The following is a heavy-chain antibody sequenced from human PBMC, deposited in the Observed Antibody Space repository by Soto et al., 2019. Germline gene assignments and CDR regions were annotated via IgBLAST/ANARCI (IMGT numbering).Heavy chain of an antibody. Sequence: GEYLKITCKGSGYSFTSYCISWVRQMPGKGLEWMGRIDPSDSYTNYSPSFQGHVTITADKSISTAYLQWSSLKASDTAMYYCARGGPHYDSSGYPAYWGQGTLVTVSS. CDR3: ARGGPHYDSSGYPAY. D-gene: IGHD3-22*01. CDR1: GYSFTSYC. V-gene: IGHV5-10-1*01. J-gene: IGHJ4*02. CDR2: IDPSDSYT.